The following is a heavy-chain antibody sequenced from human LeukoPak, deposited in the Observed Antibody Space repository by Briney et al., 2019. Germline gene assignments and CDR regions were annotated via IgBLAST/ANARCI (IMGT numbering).Heavy chain of an antibody. CDR1: GYTFTSYY. V-gene: IGHV1-46*01. J-gene: IGHJ4*02. CDR2: INPTGGST. CDR3: ARESTAFDY. Sequence: ASVKVSCKASGYTFTSYYMHWVRQAPGQGLEWMGLINPTGGSTSYAQQFQGRISMSRDTSTSTVYMEMSSLTSEDTALYYCARESTAFDYGGQGTLVTGSS.